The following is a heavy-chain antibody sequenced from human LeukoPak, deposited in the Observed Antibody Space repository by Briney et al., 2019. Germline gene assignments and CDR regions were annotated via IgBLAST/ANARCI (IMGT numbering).Heavy chain of an antibody. CDR1: GYTFTNYA. CDR3: ARDPNHYYDSSAYYGDY. CDR2: INTNTGNP. J-gene: IGHJ4*02. D-gene: IGHD3-22*01. Sequence: ASVTVSCKASGYTFTNYAMNWVRQAPGQGLEWMGWINTNTGNPTYAQGFTGRFVFSLDTSVSTACLQISSLKAEDTAVYYCARDPNHYYDSSAYYGDYWGQGTLVTVSS. V-gene: IGHV7-4-1*02.